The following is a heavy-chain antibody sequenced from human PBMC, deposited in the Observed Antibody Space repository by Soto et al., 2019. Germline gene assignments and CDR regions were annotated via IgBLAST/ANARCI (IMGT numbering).Heavy chain of an antibody. V-gene: IGHV3-21*01. Sequence: GGSLRLSCAASGFTFSSYAMSWVRQAPGKGLEWVSSISSSSSYIYYADSVKGRFTISRDNAKNSLYLQMNSLRAEDTAVYYCASPGPLPSGLHNWFDPWGQGTLVTVSS. D-gene: IGHD5-12*01. CDR1: GFTFSSYA. J-gene: IGHJ5*02. CDR2: ISSSSSYI. CDR3: ASPGPLPSGLHNWFDP.